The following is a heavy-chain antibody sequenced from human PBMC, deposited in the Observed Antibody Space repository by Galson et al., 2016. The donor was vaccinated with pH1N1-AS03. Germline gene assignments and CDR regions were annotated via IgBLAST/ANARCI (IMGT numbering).Heavy chain of an antibody. CDR2: IYPGDSDT. Sequence: SGAEVKKPGESLKISCKGSGDSFNTYWIGWVRQMPGKGLEWMGIIYPGDSDTRYSPSFRGHVTISADASISTAYLQWSSLKASDTAIYYCARRGHCTGISCYDLDSWGQGTMVTVSS. CDR1: GDSFNTYW. D-gene: IGHD2-2*01. J-gene: IGHJ4*02. V-gene: IGHV5-51*03. CDR3: ARRGHCTGISCYDLDS.